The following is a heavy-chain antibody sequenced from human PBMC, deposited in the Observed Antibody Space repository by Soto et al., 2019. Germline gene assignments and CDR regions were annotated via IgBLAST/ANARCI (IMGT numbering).Heavy chain of an antibody. CDR2: IYYSGST. J-gene: IGHJ6*03. D-gene: IGHD1-26*01. CDR1: CGSISSSSYY. Sequence: SETLSLTCTVSCGSISSSSYYWGWIRQPPGKGLEWIGSIYYSGSTYYNPSLKSRVTISVDTSKNQFSLKLSSVTAADTAVYYCARQPVPLPHDYYYYYMDVWGKGTTVTVS. V-gene: IGHV4-39*01. CDR3: ARQPVPLPHDYYYYYMDV.